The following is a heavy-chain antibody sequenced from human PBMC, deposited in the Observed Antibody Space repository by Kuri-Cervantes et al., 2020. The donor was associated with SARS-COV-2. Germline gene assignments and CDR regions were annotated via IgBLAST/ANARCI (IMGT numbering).Heavy chain of an antibody. Sequence: GGSLRLSCAASGFTFSSYAMHWVRQAPGKGLEWVAVISYDGSNKYYADSVKGRFTISRDNSKNTLYLQMDGLGADDTAVYYCAKDSPVPDYDFWGGYSPLDAFDIWGQGTMVTVSS. D-gene: IGHD3-3*01. J-gene: IGHJ3*02. CDR1: GFTFSSYA. CDR2: ISYDGSNK. V-gene: IGHV3-30-3*01. CDR3: AKDSPVPDYDFWGGYSPLDAFDI.